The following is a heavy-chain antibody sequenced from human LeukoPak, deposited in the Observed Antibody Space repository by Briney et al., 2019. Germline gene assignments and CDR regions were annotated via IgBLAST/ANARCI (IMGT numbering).Heavy chain of an antibody. D-gene: IGHD1-26*01. J-gene: IGHJ4*02. V-gene: IGHV3-53*01. CDR1: GFTVSSNY. CDR2: IYSGGST. CDR3: ASQVGAYYYFDY. Sequence: PGGSLRLSCAASGFTVSSNYVSWVRQAPGKGLEWVSVIYSGGSTCYADSVKGRFTISRDNSKNTLYLQMNSLRAEDTAVYYCASQVGAYYYFDYWGQGTLVTVSS.